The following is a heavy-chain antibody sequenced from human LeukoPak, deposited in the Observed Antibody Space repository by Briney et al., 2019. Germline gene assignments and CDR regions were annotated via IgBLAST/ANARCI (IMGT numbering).Heavy chain of an antibody. CDR1: GFTFSRHA. CDR2: ISGSGADT. D-gene: IGHD7-27*01. CDR3: AKDPWGSRGYFDY. V-gene: IGHV3-23*01. J-gene: IGHJ4*02. Sequence: GGSLRLSCVASGFTFSRHAMIWVRQAPGKGLEWVSAISGSGADTYYADSVKGRFTTFRDNSKNTVYLRMNSLRAEDTAIYYCAKDPWGSRGYFDYWGQGTLVTVSS.